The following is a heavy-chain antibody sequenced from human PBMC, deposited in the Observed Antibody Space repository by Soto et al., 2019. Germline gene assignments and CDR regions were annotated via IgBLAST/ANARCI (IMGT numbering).Heavy chain of an antibody. V-gene: IGHV3-33*01. J-gene: IGHJ4*02. CDR1: GFTFSTYG. Sequence: QVQLVESGGGVVQPGTSLRLSCAASGFTFSTYGMHWVRQAPGKGLEWVAVIWYDESNKYYADSVKGRFTISRDNSKNALYLQMNSLRVEDTAVYYCAREGWLGELSYYFDYWGQGTLITVSS. CDR3: AREGWLGELSYYFDY. CDR2: IWYDESNK. D-gene: IGHD3-10*01.